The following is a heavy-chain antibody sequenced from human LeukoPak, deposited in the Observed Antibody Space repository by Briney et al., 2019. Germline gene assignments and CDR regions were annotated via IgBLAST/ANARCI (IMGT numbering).Heavy chain of an antibody. D-gene: IGHD2-2*02. V-gene: IGHV4-31*03. CDR3: ARLRYCSSTSCYTRFDY. J-gene: IGHJ4*02. CDR2: IYYSGST. Sequence: PSQTLSLTCTVSGGSISSGGYYWRWIRQHPGKGLEWIGYIYYSGSTYYNPSLKSRVTISVDTSKNQFSLKLSSVTAADTAVYYCARLRYCSSTSCYTRFDYWGQGTLVTVSS. CDR1: GGSISSGGYY.